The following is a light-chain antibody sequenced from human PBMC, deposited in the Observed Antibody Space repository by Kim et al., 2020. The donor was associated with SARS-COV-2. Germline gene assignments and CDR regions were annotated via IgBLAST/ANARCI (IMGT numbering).Light chain of an antibody. CDR1: HSVKNN. CDR3: QQYNDWPLLT. Sequence: CPRDRVPPSCRARHSVKNNFAWYQHRPDQAPSPLIYCASTRATAISARFSGVGSGPEFTLPIRSLQSGDLAVYYCQQYNDWPLLTFGGGTQVGIK. CDR2: CAS. V-gene: IGKV3-15*01. J-gene: IGKJ4*01.